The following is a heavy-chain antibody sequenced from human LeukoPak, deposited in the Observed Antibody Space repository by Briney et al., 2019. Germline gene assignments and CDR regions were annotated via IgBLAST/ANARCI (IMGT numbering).Heavy chain of an antibody. Sequence: SGPALVKPTQTLTLTCTFSGFSLSTSGMCVSWIRQPPGKALEWLARIDWDDDKYYSTSLKTRLTISKGTSKNQVVLTMTNMDPVDTATYYCARIRVSYDILTGYPDYWGQGTLVTVSS. J-gene: IGHJ4*02. CDR2: IDWDDDK. D-gene: IGHD3-9*01. CDR1: GFSLSTSGMC. V-gene: IGHV2-70*11. CDR3: ARIRVSYDILTGYPDY.